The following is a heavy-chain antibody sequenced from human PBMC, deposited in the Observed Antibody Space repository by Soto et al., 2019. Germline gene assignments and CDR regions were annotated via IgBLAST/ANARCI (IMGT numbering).Heavy chain of an antibody. Sequence: EVQLVESGGGLVQPGGSLRLSCAASGFTFSNYWMSWVRQAPGKGLEWVANIKQDGTEKNYVDSVRGRFTISRDNAKNSLDLQANSLTAEDTAVYYCASVAIWGQGTLVTASS. D-gene: IGHD5-12*01. V-gene: IGHV3-7*01. CDR2: IKQDGTEK. CDR1: GFTFSNYW. CDR3: ASVAI. J-gene: IGHJ4*02.